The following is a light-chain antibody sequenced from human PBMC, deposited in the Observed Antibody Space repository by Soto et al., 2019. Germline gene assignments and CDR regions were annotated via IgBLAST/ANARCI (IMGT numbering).Light chain of an antibody. Sequence: EIVLTQSPGTLSLSPGERATLSCRASQSVSSNYLAWYQQKPGQAPRLLIYGASSRASDIPDRVSGSGSGTEFTLTISSLQSEDFAVYYCQQYNNWPWTFGQGTKVEIK. CDR3: QQYNNWPWT. J-gene: IGKJ1*01. CDR2: GAS. V-gene: IGKV3D-15*01. CDR1: QSVSSN.